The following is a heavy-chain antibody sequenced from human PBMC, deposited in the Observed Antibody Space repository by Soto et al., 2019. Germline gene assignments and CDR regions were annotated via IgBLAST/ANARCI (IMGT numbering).Heavy chain of an antibody. V-gene: IGHV3-23*01. J-gene: IGHJ4*02. CDR1: GFSFSGYA. CDR3: AKDSIPYSSSYDLDH. CDR2: MTATGVSI. D-gene: IGHD6-6*01. Sequence: EVQLLESGGGLVQPGGSLRLSCVASGFSFSGYAMSWVRQAPGKGLVWVSSMTATGVSIYYADSVRGRFTISRDNSKNTLDLQMSSLRAEDTARYYCAKDSIPYSSSYDLDHWGRGALVAVSS.